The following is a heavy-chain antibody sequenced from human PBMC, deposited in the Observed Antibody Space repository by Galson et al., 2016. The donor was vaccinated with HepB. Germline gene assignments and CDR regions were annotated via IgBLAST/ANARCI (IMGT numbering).Heavy chain of an antibody. CDR2: IRSSSSTI. Sequence: SLRLSCAASGFTFSSYSMNWVRQAPGKGLEWVSYIRSSSSTIYYADSVKGRFTISRDNAKNSLYPQMNSLRDEDTAVYYCARDRVSGDFWSGYYTGIGMDVWAKGPRSPSP. J-gene: IGHJ6*02. V-gene: IGHV3-48*02. D-gene: IGHD3-3*01. CDR1: GFTFSSYS. CDR3: ARDRVSGDFWSGYYTGIGMDV.